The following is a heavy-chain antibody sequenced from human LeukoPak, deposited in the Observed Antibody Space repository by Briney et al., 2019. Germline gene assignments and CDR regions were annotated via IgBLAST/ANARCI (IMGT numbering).Heavy chain of an antibody. V-gene: IGHV4-34*01. D-gene: IGHD5-12*01. CDR1: GGSFSGYY. CDR3: ARGVVANGSPHYDY. J-gene: IGHJ4*02. Sequence: SETLSLTCAVYGGSFSGYYWSWIRQPPGKGLEWIGEINHSGSTNYNPSLKSRVTISVDTSKDQFSLKLSSVTAADTAVYYCARGVVANGSPHYDYWGQGTLVTVSS. CDR2: INHSGST.